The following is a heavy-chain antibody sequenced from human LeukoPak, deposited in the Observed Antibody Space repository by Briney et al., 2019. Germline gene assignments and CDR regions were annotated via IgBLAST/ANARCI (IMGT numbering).Heavy chain of an antibody. D-gene: IGHD3-9*01. CDR2: INHSGST. Sequence: SETLSLTCAVYGGSFSGYYWSWIRQPPGKGLEWIGEINHSGSTNYNPSLKSQVTISVDTSKNQFSLKLSSVTAADTAVYYCARAYYDILTGYSMDVWGQGTTVTVSS. CDR3: ARAYYDILTGYSMDV. V-gene: IGHV4-34*01. J-gene: IGHJ6*02. CDR1: GGSFSGYY.